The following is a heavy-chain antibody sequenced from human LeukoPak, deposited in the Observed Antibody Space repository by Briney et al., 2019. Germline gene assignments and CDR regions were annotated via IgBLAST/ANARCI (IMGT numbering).Heavy chain of an antibody. J-gene: IGHJ1*01. CDR3: GDSCQWVALY. Sequence: PGGSLSLSCVASGFTFSYYGMHWVRQAPGKGLEWVAFIWSDARSKNYADSVKGRFTISRENSKNTLYLQMDSLRDQDTAVYYVGDSCQWVALYWGQGTLVTVFS. CDR2: IWSDARSK. V-gene: IGHV3-30*02. D-gene: IGHD1-26*01. CDR1: GFTFSYYG.